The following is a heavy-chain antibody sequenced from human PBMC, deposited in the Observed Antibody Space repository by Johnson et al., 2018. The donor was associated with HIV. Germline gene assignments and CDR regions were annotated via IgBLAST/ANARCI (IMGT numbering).Heavy chain of an antibody. Sequence: QVQLVESGGGLVKPGGSLRLSCAASVFTFSDYYMSWIRQAPGKGLEWVSSISGSDGATYYADSVKGRFTISRDSSKNTLHLQMNSLNAEDTAMYYCASSKVVGYSNYPDAFDIWGQGTMVTVSS. V-gene: IGHV3-11*04. CDR2: ISGSDGAT. J-gene: IGHJ3*02. D-gene: IGHD6-13*01. CDR1: VFTFSDYY. CDR3: ASSKVVGYSNYPDAFDI.